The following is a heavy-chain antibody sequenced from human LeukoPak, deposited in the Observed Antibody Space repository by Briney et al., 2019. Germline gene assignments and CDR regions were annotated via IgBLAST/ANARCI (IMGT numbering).Heavy chain of an antibody. CDR1: GFTFTGYY. V-gene: IGHV1-2*02. J-gene: IGHJ4*02. CDR2: INPHSGGT. Sequence: GASVKVSCKASGFTFTGYYIHWVRQAPGQGLEWMGYINPHSGGTNSPQKFQGRVTMTTDTSISAAYMELSSLISDDTAMYYCVREGKELLSKNFDYWGQGTLVTVSS. CDR3: VREGKELLSKNFDY. D-gene: IGHD2-21*02.